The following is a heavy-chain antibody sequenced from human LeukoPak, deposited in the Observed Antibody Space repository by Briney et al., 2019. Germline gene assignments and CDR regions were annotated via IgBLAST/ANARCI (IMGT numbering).Heavy chain of an antibody. Sequence: SESLSLTCAVYGGSFSVYYWSWICHPPGQGLEGCWAITPSGSTNYYPSLKSRVTISVVTSKNQFSLKLSSVTAADTAVYYCARVPVTSWWGRHAFDIWGQGTMVTVSS. D-gene: IGHD3-16*01. J-gene: IGHJ3*02. CDR1: GGSFSVYY. CDR3: ARVPVTSWWGRHAFDI. CDR2: ITPSGST. V-gene: IGHV4-34*01.